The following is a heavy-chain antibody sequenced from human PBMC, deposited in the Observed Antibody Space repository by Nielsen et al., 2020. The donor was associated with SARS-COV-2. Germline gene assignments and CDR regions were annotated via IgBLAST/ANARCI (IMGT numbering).Heavy chain of an antibody. D-gene: IGHD3-10*01. V-gene: IGHV7-4-1*02. CDR2: INTNTGNP. J-gene: IGHJ5*02. CDR3: AREDYGSGSYYNLNWFDP. Sequence: WVRQAPGQGLEWMGWINTNTGNPTYAQGFTGRFVFSLDTSVSTAYLQISNLKAEDTAVYYCAREDYGSGSYYNLNWFDPWGQGTLVTVSS.